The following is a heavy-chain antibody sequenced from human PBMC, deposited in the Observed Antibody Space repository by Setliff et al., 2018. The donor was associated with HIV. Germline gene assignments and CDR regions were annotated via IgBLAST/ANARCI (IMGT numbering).Heavy chain of an antibody. CDR2: VSSGGTA. D-gene: IGHD2-15*01. V-gene: IGHV4-61*09. CDR3: ARGHVVRTTRSLDH. CDR1: GDSIKSGLNY. Sequence: SETLSLTCSVSGDSIKSGLNYWTWIRQPAGRGLEWMGQVSSGGTASYNPALKSRVGISIDTSMNHFTLNLTSATAADTALYFCARGHVVRTTRSLDHWGRGLLVTAPQ. J-gene: IGHJ4*01.